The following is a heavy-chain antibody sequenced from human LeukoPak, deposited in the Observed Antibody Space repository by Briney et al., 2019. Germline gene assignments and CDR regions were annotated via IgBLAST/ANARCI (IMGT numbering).Heavy chain of an antibody. CDR3: ARPSSSGWSLYAFDI. J-gene: IGHJ3*02. CDR1: GFTFSSYG. CDR2: IWYDGSNK. Sequence: GGSLRLSCAASGFTFSSYGMHWVRQALGKGLEWVAVIWYDGSNKYYADSVKGRFTISRDNSKNTLYLQMNSLRAEDTAVYYCARPSSSGWSLYAFDIWGQGTMVTVSS. V-gene: IGHV3-33*01. D-gene: IGHD6-19*01.